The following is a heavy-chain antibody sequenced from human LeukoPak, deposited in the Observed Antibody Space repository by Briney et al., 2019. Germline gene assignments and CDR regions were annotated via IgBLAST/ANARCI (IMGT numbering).Heavy chain of an antibody. CDR2: IYYSGST. J-gene: IGHJ4*02. Sequence: RPSETLSLTCTVSGGSISSYYWSWIRQPPGKGLEWIGYIYYSGSTNYNPSLKSRVTISVDTSKNQFSLKLSSVTAAYTAVYYCARVRGGWYDYWGQGTLVTVSS. V-gene: IGHV4-59*01. CDR3: ARVRGGWYDY. CDR1: GGSISSYY. D-gene: IGHD6-19*01.